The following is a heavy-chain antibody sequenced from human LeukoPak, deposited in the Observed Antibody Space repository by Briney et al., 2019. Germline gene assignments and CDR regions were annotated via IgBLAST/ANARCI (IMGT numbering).Heavy chain of an antibody. D-gene: IGHD3-10*01. CDR1: GGSISTYY. CDR2: IYYSGST. Sequence: SETLSLTCTVSGGSISTYYWSWIRQHPGKGLEWIGYIYYSGSTYYNPSLKSRVTISVDTSKNQFSLKLSSVTAADTAVYYCARGTTYYYGSGSYYSPDPYYYGMDVWGQGTTVTVSS. CDR3: ARGTTYYYGSGSYYSPDPYYYGMDV. J-gene: IGHJ6*02. V-gene: IGHV4-59*06.